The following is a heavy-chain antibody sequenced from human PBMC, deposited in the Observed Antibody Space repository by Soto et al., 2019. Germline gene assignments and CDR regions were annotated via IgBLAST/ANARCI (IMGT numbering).Heavy chain of an antibody. CDR1: GFIFSGSG. CDR2: ISYDGSRT. J-gene: IGHJ5*02. D-gene: IGHD3-22*01. Sequence: QVQLVESGGGVVQPGRSLRLTCAASGFIFSGSGMHWVRQAPGKGLEWVALISYDGSRTYYADSVRDRFTISRDNGQNPLYLQMNSLRAEDTDVYFCARWVGGSMYDNSGKYESWGQGTLVIVSS. CDR3: ARWVGGSMYDNSGKYES. V-gene: IGHV3-30*03.